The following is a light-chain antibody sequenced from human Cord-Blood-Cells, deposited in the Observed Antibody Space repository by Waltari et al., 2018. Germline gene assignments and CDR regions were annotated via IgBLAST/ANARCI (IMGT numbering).Light chain of an antibody. Sequence: DIVITQSPATLSVSPAELATLSCRASQSVSSNLAWYQQKPGQAPRLLIYGASTRATGIPARFSGSGSGTEFTLTISSLQSEDCAVYYCQQYNNWPPYTFGPGTKLEIK. J-gene: IGKJ2*01. CDR1: QSVSSN. CDR3: QQYNNWPPYT. V-gene: IGKV3-15*01. CDR2: GAS.